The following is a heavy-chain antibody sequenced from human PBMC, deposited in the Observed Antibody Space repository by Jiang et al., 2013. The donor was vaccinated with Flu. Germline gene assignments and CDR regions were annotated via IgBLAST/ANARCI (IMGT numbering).Heavy chain of an antibody. Sequence: GAEVKKPGASVKVSCKASGYTFTSYYMHWVRQAPGQGLEWMGIINPSGGSTSYAQKFQGRVTMTRDTSTSTVYMELSSLRSEDTAVYYCARDRPYSGSKIAVDTKWAFDYWGQGTLVTVSS. CDR1: GYTFTSYY. V-gene: IGHV1-46*03. D-gene: IGHD6-19*01. CDR2: INPSGGST. J-gene: IGHJ4*02. CDR3: ARDRPYSGSKIAVDTKWAFDY.